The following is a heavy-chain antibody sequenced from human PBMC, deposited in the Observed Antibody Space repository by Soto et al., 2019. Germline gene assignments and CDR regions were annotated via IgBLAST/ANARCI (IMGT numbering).Heavy chain of an antibody. Sequence: EVQLVESGGGLVHPGGSLRRSWADSELTLRNYWLSGFRQSPAKGLEWVANITQNGRNKYDVDSMKGRFTISRDNAKELLYLQMNSLRAEDTAVYYCAREPTTAVVNYGMDVWGQGTTVTVSS. J-gene: IGHJ6*02. CDR1: ELTLRNYW. D-gene: IGHD6-13*01. V-gene: IGHV3-7*01. CDR2: ITQNGRNK. CDR3: AREPTTAVVNYGMDV.